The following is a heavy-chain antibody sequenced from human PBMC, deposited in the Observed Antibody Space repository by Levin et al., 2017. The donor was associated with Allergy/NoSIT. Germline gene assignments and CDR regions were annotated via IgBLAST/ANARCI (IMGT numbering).Heavy chain of an antibody. J-gene: IGHJ4*02. CDR3: ATDKGSGWYDY. CDR1: GGSIRSYY. V-gene: IGHV4-4*07. D-gene: IGHD6-19*01. CDR2: IQSSGST. Sequence: SETLSLTCTVSGGSIRSYYWSWIRQPAGKGLEWIGRIQSSGSTNYNPSFKSRITMSVDTSRNQLSLKLSSVTAADTAVYYCATDKGSGWYDYWGQGTLVTVSS.